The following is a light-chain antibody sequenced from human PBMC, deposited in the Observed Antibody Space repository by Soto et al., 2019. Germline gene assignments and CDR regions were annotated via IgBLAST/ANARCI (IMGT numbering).Light chain of an antibody. V-gene: IGLV2-23*02. Sequence: QSVLTQVASVSGSPGQSITISCTGTSSDVGTFNLVSWYQQHPGKAPRLMIYEVIKRPSGVSNRFSGSKSGNPASLTISGLQAEDEADYYSCSYAASSVYVFGTGTKVTVL. CDR1: SSDVGTFNL. J-gene: IGLJ1*01. CDR3: CSYAASSVYV. CDR2: EVI.